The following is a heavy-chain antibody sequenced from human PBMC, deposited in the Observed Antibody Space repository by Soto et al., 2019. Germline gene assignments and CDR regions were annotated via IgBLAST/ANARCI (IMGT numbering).Heavy chain of an antibody. Sequence: GGSLRLSCAASGFTFDDYAMHWVRQAPGKGLEWVSGISWNSGSIGYADSVKGRFTISRDNAKNSLYLQMNSLRAEDTALYYCAKADYGDYGAFDIWGQGTMVTVSS. CDR1: GFTFDDYA. V-gene: IGHV3-9*01. J-gene: IGHJ3*02. CDR3: AKADYGDYGAFDI. CDR2: ISWNSGSI. D-gene: IGHD4-17*01.